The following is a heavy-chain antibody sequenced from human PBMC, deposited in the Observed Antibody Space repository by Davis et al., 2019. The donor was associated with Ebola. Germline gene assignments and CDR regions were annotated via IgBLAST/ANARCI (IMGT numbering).Heavy chain of an antibody. CDR1: GGSISSSSYY. V-gene: IGHV4-39*01. CDR2: IYYSGST. CDR3: ARHAIAVADDAFDI. J-gene: IGHJ3*02. Sequence: PSETLSLTCTVSGGSISSSSYYWGWIRQPPGKGLEWIGSIYYSGSTYYNPSLKSRVTISVDTSKNQFSLKLSSVTAADTAVYYCARHAIAVADDAFDIWGQGTMVTVSS. D-gene: IGHD6-19*01.